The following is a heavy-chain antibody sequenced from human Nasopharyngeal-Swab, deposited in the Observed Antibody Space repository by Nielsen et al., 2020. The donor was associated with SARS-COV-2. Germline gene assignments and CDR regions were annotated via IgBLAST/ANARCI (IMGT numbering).Heavy chain of an antibody. CDR1: GFAVNFND. CDR3: ARLHFYYMDF. V-gene: IGHV3-53*01. J-gene: IGHJ6*03. Sequence: GGSLRLSCAASGFAVNFNDVTWVRQTPGKGLEWVSMHYVDGRTEYAVSVKGRFAISRDSSKNTVSLQMNTVRAEDTGLYFCARLHFYYMDFWGKGTTVTVSS. D-gene: IGHD2/OR15-2a*01. CDR2: HYVDGRT.